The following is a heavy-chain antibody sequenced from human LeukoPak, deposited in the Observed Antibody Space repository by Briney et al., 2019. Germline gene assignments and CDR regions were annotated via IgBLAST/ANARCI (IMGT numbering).Heavy chain of an antibody. CDR2: IYTSGST. CDR3: ARAYYYDSSGYYPN. CDR1: GGSISSGSYY. V-gene: IGHV4-61*02. J-gene: IGHJ4*02. D-gene: IGHD3-22*01. Sequence: SQTLSLTCTVSGGSISSGSYYWSWIRQPAGKGLEWIGRIYTSGSTNYNPSLKSRVTISVDTSKNQFSLKLSSVTAADTAVYYCARAYYYDSSGYYPNWDQGTLVTVSS.